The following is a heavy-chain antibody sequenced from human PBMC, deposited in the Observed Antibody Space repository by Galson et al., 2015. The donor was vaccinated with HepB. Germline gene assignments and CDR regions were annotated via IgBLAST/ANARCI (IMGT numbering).Heavy chain of an antibody. J-gene: IGHJ4*02. CDR1: GFTSSSYA. V-gene: IGHV3-30*04. Sequence: SLRLSCAASGFTSSSYAMHWVRQAPGKGLEWVAVISYDGSNKYYGDRVKGRFTISRDNSKNTLYLQMNSLRNEDTAVYYCGRGGLRAVAGTKGDYWGQGTLVTVSS. D-gene: IGHD6-19*01. CDR2: ISYDGSNK. CDR3: GRGGLRAVAGTKGDY.